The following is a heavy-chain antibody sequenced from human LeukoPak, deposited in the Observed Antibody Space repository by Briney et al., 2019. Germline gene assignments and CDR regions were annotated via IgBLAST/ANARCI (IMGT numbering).Heavy chain of an antibody. D-gene: IGHD3-3*01. Sequence: PSETLSLTCAVYGGSFSGYYWSWIRQPPGKGLEWIGEINHSGSTNYNPSLKSRVTISVDTSKNQFSLKLSSVTAADTAVYYCAREGLESIFGVVPYWGQGTLVTVSS. J-gene: IGHJ4*02. V-gene: IGHV4-34*01. CDR2: INHSGST. CDR3: AREGLESIFGVVPY. CDR1: GGSFSGYY.